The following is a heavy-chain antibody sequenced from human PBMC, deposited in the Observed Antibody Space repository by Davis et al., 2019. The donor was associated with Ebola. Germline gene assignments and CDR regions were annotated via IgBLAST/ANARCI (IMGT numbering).Heavy chain of an antibody. D-gene: IGHD2-2*02. V-gene: IGHV3-30*04. J-gene: IGHJ6*02. CDR3: AKDRECSSTSCYSLHIYGMDV. Sequence: GESLKISCAASGFTFSSYAMHWVRQAPGKGLEWVAVISYDGSNKYYADSVKGRFTISRDNSKNTLYLQMNSLRAEDTAVYYCAKDRECSSTSCYSLHIYGMDVWGQGTTVTVSS. CDR1: GFTFSSYA. CDR2: ISYDGSNK.